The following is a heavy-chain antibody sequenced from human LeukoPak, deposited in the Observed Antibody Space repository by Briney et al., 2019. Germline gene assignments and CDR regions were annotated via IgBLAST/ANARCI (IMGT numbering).Heavy chain of an antibody. CDR2: IKQDGSEQ. J-gene: IGHJ4*02. CDR1: GFTLGSYW. CDR3: ASGQEPAATPGGYFDY. Sequence: PGGSLRLSCAASGFTLGSYWMTWVRQAPRKGLEWVANIKQDGSEQYYVDSMKGRFTIFRDNAKNSVYLQMNSLRSEDTAVYYCASGQEPAATPGGYFDYWGQGTLVTVSS. V-gene: IGHV3-7*03. D-gene: IGHD2-2*01.